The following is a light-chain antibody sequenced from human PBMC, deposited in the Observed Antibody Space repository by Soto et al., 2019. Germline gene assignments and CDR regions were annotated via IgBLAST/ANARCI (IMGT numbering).Light chain of an antibody. V-gene: IGKV3-20*01. Sequence: EIVLTQSPGTLSLSPGERATLSCRASQSVSSSYLAWYQQKPGQAPRLLIYGASTRATGIPDRFSGSGSGTDFNLTISRREPEDCAVYYCQQYGSSPSVTFGQGTKLEIK. J-gene: IGKJ2*01. CDR2: GAS. CDR3: QQYGSSPSVT. CDR1: QSVSSSY.